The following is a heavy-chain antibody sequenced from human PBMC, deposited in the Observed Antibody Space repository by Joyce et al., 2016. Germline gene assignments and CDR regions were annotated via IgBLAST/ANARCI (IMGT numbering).Heavy chain of an antibody. V-gene: IGHV4-39*01. Sequence: QLQLQESGPGLVKPPGTLSLTCSVSGGSVTTTNYFWGWIRQPPGKRLEWIATISYSGSIDYNPSLESRVSMLLDKSKNEVSLTLVSVTAADTAMYYCVRHVTSSTRKRWFDPGARDSWSPSPQ. J-gene: IGHJ5*02. CDR2: ISYSGSI. CDR1: GGSVTTTNYF. CDR3: VRHVTSSTRKRWFDP. D-gene: IGHD6-6*01.